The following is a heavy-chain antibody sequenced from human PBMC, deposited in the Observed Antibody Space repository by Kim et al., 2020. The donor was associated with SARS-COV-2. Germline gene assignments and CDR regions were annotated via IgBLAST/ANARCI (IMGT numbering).Heavy chain of an antibody. D-gene: IGHD6-19*01. CDR2: IIPILGIA. Sequence: SVKVSCKASGGTFSSYAISWVRQAPGQGLEWMGRIIPILGIANYAQKFQGRVTITADKSTSTAYMELSSLRSEDTAVYYCARAIAGYSSGWFDYWGQGTLVTVSS. J-gene: IGHJ4*02. V-gene: IGHV1-69*04. CDR1: GGTFSSYA. CDR3: ARAIAGYSSGWFDY.